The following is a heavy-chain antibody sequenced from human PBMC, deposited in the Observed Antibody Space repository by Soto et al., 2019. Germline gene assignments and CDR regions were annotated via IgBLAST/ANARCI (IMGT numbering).Heavy chain of an antibody. CDR3: ARSPTSSWYGGGAFDI. J-gene: IGHJ3*02. V-gene: IGHV4-4*02. CDR2: ISHSGST. CDR1: GGSISSNNW. Sequence: PSETLSLTCTVSGGSISSNNWWSWVRQPPGKGLEWIGEISHSGSTNYNPSLKSRVTISLDKSNNHFSLRLTSVTAADTAVYYCARSPTSSWYGGGAFDIWGQGTMVTV. D-gene: IGHD6-13*01.